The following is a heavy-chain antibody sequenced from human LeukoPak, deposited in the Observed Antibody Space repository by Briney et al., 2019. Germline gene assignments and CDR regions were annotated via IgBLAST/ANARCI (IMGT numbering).Heavy chain of an antibody. CDR1: GFTFSNYW. V-gene: IGHV3-74*01. D-gene: IGHD6-13*01. J-gene: IGHJ3*02. CDR3: TRGASAGAFDI. Sequence: PGGSLRLSCAASGFTFSNYWMHWVRQAPGKGLVWVSRINGDGSGTGYADSVKGRFTISRDNAKNTVNLQMNSLRAEDTAVYYCTRGASAGAFDIWGQGTMVTVSS. CDR2: INGDGSGT.